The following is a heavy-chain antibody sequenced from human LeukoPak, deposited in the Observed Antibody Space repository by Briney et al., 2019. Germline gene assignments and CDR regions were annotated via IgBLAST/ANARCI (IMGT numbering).Heavy chain of an antibody. CDR3: AGGTANTKGAFDM. V-gene: IGHV1-46*01. J-gene: IGHJ3*02. D-gene: IGHD2-21*02. Sequence: ASVKVSCKASGYTFTNYYIHWVRQAPGQGLEWMGIINPSGSSTSYAQKFQGRVTMTRDTSTSTVYMELSSLRSEDTAVYYCAGGTANTKGAFDMWGQGTMVTVSS. CDR2: INPSGSST. CDR1: GYTFTNYY.